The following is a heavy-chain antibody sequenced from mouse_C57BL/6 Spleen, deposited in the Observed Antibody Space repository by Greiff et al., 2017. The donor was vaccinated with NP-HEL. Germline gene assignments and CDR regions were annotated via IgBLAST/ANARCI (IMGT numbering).Heavy chain of an antibody. Sequence: VQLKQPGAELVRPGSSVKLSCKSSGYTFTSYWMHWVKQRPIQGLEWIGNIDPSDSETHYNQKFKDKATLTVDKSSSTAYMPLSSLTSEDSAVYYCARRGGIGYVDYWGQGTTLTVSS. J-gene: IGHJ2*01. CDR2: IDPSDSET. V-gene: IGHV1-52*01. D-gene: IGHD1-1*02. CDR3: ARRGGIGYVDY. CDR1: GYTFTSYW.